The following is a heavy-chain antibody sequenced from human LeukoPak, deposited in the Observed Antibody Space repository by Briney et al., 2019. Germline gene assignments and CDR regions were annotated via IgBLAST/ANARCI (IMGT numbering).Heavy chain of an antibody. V-gene: IGHV3-48*02. J-gene: IGHJ4*02. CDR1: GFTFSSYS. CDR3: AKGAIVVVPAAMSY. D-gene: IGHD2-2*01. Sequence: PGGSLRLSCAASGFTFSSYSMNWVRQAPGKGLEWVSYISSSSSTIYYADSVKGRFTISRDNAKNSLYLQMNSLRDEDTAVYYCAKGAIVVVPAAMSYWGQGTLVTVSS. CDR2: ISSSSSTI.